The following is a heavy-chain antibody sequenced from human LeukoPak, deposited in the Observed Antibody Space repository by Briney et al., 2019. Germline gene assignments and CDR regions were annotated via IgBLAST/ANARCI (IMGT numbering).Heavy chain of an antibody. Sequence: SETLSLTCAVYGGSFSGYYWSWIRQPPGKGLEWIGEINHSGSTNYNPSLKSRVTISVDTSKNQFSPKLSSVTAADTAVYYCARGGLQLEGFDWGQGTLVTVSS. CDR1: GGSFSGYY. CDR3: ARGGLQLEGFD. D-gene: IGHD1-1*01. V-gene: IGHV4-34*01. J-gene: IGHJ4*02. CDR2: INHSGST.